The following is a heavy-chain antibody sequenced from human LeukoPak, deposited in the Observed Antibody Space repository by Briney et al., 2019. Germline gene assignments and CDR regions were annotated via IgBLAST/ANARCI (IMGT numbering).Heavy chain of an antibody. CDR3: ARAGGWKLLGLDY. CDR1: GLIVSGNY. CDR2: IYSGGST. V-gene: IGHV3-53*01. Sequence: GGSLRLSCAASGLIVSGNYMTWVRQAPGKGLEWVSVIYSGGSTYYADSVKGRFTISRDNSKNTLYLQMNSLRAEDTAIYYCARAGGWKLLGLDYWGQGTLVTVSS. J-gene: IGHJ4*02. D-gene: IGHD1-26*01.